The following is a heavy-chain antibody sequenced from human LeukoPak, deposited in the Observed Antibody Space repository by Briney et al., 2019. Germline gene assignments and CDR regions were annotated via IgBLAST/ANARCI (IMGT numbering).Heavy chain of an antibody. D-gene: IGHD1-20*01. J-gene: IGHJ5*02. CDR1: GFTFDDYG. Sequence: GGSLRLSCAASGFTFDDYGMSWVRQAPGKGLEWVSGINWNGGSTGYADSVKGRFTISRDNAKNSLYLQMNSLRAEDTALYYCARGGLIRYNWKGWFDPWGQGTLVTVSS. CDR3: ARGGLIRYNWKGWFDP. V-gene: IGHV3-20*04. CDR2: INWNGGST.